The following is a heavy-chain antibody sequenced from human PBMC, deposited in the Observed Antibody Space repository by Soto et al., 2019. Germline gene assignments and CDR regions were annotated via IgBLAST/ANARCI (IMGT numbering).Heavy chain of an antibody. Sequence: QLQLQESGPGLVKPSETLSLTCTVSGGSISSSSYYWGWIRQPPGKGLEWIGSIYYSGSTYYNPSRKSRVTIPVDTSKNQFSLKLSSVTAADTAVYYCARHAIAVDGEYFDYWGQGTLVTVSS. CDR1: GGSISSSSYY. D-gene: IGHD6-19*01. CDR2: IYYSGST. V-gene: IGHV4-39*01. J-gene: IGHJ4*02. CDR3: ARHAIAVDGEYFDY.